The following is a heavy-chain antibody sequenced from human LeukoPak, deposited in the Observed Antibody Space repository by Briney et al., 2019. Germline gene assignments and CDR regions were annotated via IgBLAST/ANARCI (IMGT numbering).Heavy chain of an antibody. D-gene: IGHD1-26*01. CDR2: IYSSGST. CDR3: ARDFTDSGSSLVYYYYYYMDV. CDR1: GGSISSHY. J-gene: IGHJ6*03. V-gene: IGHV4-4*07. Sequence: SETLSLTCTVSGGSISSHYWSWIRQPPGKGLEWIGRIYSSGSTNYNPSLKSRVTMSVDMSKNQFSLKLSSVAAADTAVYYCARDFTDSGSSLVYYYYYYMDVWGKGTTVTVSS.